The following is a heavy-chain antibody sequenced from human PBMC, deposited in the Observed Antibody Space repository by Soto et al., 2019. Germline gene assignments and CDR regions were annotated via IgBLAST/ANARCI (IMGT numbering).Heavy chain of an antibody. V-gene: IGHV3-73*01. CDR1: GFTFSGST. CDR3: ARGVYPFWSGHPKGLDY. Sequence: GSLRLSCAASGFTFSGSTPHWVRQASGKGLEWVGRIGSKANNYAAAYAVSLKGRFTISRDDSRNTAYLQMSSLKTEDTAVYYCARGVYPFWSGHPKGLDYWGQGTVVTVSS. D-gene: IGHD3-3*01. J-gene: IGHJ4*02. CDR2: IGSKANNYAA.